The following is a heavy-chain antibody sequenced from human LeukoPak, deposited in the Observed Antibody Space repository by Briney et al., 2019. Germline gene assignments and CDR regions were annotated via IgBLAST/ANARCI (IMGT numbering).Heavy chain of an antibody. CDR2: ISWNSDTI. V-gene: IGHV3-9*03. J-gene: IGHJ3*02. D-gene: IGHD6-6*01. CDR3: AKDIAYSNLSGGPFDI. Sequence: GGSLRLSCAASGFDFDDYAMHWVRQAPGKGLEWVSSISWNSDTIYYAASVKGRFTISRDNAKNSLYLQMNSLRAEDMALYYCAKDIAYSNLSGGPFDIWGQGTMVTLSS. CDR1: GFDFDDYA.